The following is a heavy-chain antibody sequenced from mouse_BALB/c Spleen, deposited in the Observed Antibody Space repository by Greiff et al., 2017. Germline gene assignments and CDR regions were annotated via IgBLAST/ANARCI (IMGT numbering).Heavy chain of an antibody. J-gene: IGHJ1*01. CDR3: ARGATLGSRGYFDV. CDR2: IWSGGST. Sequence: QVQLQQSGPGLVQPSQSLSITCTVSGFSLTSYGVHWVRQSPGKGLEWLGVIWSGGSTDYNAAFISRLSISKDNSKSQVFFKMNSLQANDTAIYYCARGATLGSRGYFDVWGAGTTVTVSS. V-gene: IGHV2-2*02. D-gene: IGHD1-1*01. CDR1: GFSLTSYG.